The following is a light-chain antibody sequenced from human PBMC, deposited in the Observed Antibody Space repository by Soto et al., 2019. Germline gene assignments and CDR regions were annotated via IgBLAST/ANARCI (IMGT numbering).Light chain of an antibody. CDR1: QTISTN. V-gene: IGKV3-15*01. J-gene: IGKJ5*01. CDR3: QQFNHWPSIT. CDR2: SAS. Sequence: EIVMTQSPATLSVSPGERATLSCRASQTISTNLAWYQQKPGQAPRLLIYSASTRATGVPARFSGSGSGTEFTLTISSLQSEDSAIYYCQQFNHWPSITFGHGTRLEIK.